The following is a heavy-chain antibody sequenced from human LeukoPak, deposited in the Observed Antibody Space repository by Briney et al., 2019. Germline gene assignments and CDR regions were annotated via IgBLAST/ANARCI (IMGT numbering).Heavy chain of an antibody. D-gene: IGHD6-6*01. CDR3: ATEYSSSSFAFDI. CDR2: INHSGST. CDR1: GGSFSGYY. J-gene: IGHJ3*02. V-gene: IGHV4-34*01. Sequence: SETLSLTCAVYGGSFSGYYWSWIRQPPGKGLEWIGEINHSGSTNYNPSLKSRVTISIDTSKNHFSLKLSSVTAADTAVYYCATEYSSSSFAFDIWGQGTMVTVSS.